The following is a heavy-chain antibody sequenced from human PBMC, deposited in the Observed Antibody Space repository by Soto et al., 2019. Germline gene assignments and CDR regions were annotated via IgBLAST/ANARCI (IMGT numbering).Heavy chain of an antibody. D-gene: IGHD6-6*01. J-gene: IGHJ4*02. CDR2: IWYDGSNK. CDR1: GFTFSSYG. V-gene: IGHV3-33*01. Sequence: GGSLRLSWAASGFTFSSYGMHWVRQAPGKGLEWVAVIWYDGSNKYYADSVKGRFTISRDNSQNTLYLQMNSLRAEDTAVYYCARAYSSSPTPGYWGQGTLVTVSS. CDR3: ARAYSSSPTPGY.